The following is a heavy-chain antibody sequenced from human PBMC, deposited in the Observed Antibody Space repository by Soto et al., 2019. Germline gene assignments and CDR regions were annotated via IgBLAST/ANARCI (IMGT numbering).Heavy chain of an antibody. CDR1: GGSISSYY. J-gene: IGHJ3*02. CDR2: IYYSGST. Sequence: QVQLQESGPGLVKPSETLSLTCTVSGGSISSYYWSWIRQPPGKGLEWIGYIYYSGSTNYNPSLKSRVTISVDTSKNQFSLKLSPVTAADTAVYYCARAYDYIWGSYREARAFDIWGQGTMVTVSS. D-gene: IGHD3-16*02. CDR3: ARAYDYIWGSYREARAFDI. V-gene: IGHV4-59*01.